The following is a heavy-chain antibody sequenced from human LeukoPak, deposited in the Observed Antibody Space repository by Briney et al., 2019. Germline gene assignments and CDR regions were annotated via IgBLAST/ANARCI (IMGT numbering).Heavy chain of an antibody. CDR1: GGSISSGSYY. Sequence: PSETLSLTCTVSGGSISSGSYYWSWIRQPAGKGLEWIGRIYTSGSTNYNPSLKSRVTISVDTSKNQFSLKLSSVTAADTAVYYCARDRSESSAYCGGDCYNGDDAFDIWGQGTMVTVSS. CDR3: ARDRSESSAYCGGDCYNGDDAFDI. V-gene: IGHV4-61*02. CDR2: IYTSGST. J-gene: IGHJ3*02. D-gene: IGHD2-21*02.